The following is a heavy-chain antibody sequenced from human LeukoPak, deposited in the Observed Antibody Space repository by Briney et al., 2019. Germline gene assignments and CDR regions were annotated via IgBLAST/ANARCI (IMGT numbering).Heavy chain of an antibody. Sequence: GESLKISCKASGCTFSTYWIAWVRQSPGKGLEWMGSVFPGDSDISYSPSFQGQVAISADKSINAAYLQWSSLKASDTAIYYCARRNYFSSSGSKDHFDYWGQGTLVTVSS. V-gene: IGHV5-51*01. CDR1: GCTFSTYW. CDR3: ARRNYFSSSGSKDHFDY. J-gene: IGHJ4*02. CDR2: VFPGDSDI. D-gene: IGHD6-19*01.